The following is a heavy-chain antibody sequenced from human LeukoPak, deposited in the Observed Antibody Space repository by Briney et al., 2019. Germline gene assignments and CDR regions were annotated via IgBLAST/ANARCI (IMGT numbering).Heavy chain of an antibody. CDR2: ISSSGGKT. V-gene: IGHV3-23*01. Sequence: GGSLRLSCAASGFTVSSNYMSWVRQAPGRGLEWVSAISSSGGKTFYADFLKGRFTISRDNSKNTLYLQMNSLRAEDTAVYYCATPLADFWSGHDAFAIWGQGTMVTVSS. CDR3: ATPLADFWSGHDAFAI. CDR1: GFTVSSNY. J-gene: IGHJ3*02. D-gene: IGHD3-3*01.